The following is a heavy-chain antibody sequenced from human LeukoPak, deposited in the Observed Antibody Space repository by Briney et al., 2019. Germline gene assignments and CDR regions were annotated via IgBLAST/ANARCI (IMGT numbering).Heavy chain of an antibody. V-gene: IGHV4-34*01. CDR3: ARRATVTTH. Sequence: SETLSLTCAVYGGSFSGYYWSWIRQPPGRGLEWIGEINHSGSTNYNPSLKSRVTISVDTSKNQFSLKLSSVTAADTAVYYCARRATVTTHWGQGTLVTVSS. J-gene: IGHJ4*02. CDR2: INHSGST. D-gene: IGHD4-17*01. CDR1: GGSFSGYY.